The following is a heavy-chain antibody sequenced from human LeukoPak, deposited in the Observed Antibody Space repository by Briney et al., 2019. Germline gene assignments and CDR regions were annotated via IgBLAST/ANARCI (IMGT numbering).Heavy chain of an antibody. Sequence: SQTLSLTCSVSGGSISSGSISSVGYYWTWIRQVPGKGLEWIGYIYYNEITHYNPSLKSRVTISIDTSKNQFSLKLGSVTAADTAVYYCARAEFTVTTGRRAYYFDYWGQGTLVTVSS. CDR3: ARAEFTVTTGRRAYYFDY. CDR2: IYYNEIT. V-gene: IGHV4-31*03. J-gene: IGHJ4*02. D-gene: IGHD4-17*01. CDR1: GGSISSGSISSVGYY.